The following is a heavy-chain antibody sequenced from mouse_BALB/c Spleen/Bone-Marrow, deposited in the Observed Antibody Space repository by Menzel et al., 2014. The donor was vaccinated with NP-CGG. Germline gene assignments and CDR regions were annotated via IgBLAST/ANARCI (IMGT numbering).Heavy chain of an antibody. V-gene: IGHV1-82*01. CDR2: IYPGDGDT. D-gene: IGHD1-1*01. CDR1: GYAFSSSW. Sequence: VQLQQSGPELVKPGASVKISCKASGYAFSSSWMNWVKQGPGQGLEWIGRIYPGDGDTNYNGKFKGKATLTADKSSSTAYMQLSSLTSVDSAVYFCARSYYGSSYYFDYWGQGTTLTVSS. J-gene: IGHJ2*01. CDR3: ARSYYGSSYYFDY.